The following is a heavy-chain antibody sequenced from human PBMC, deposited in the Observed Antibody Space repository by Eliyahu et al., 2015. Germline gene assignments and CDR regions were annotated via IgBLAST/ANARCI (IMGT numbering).Heavy chain of an antibody. D-gene: IGHD3-10*01. CDR1: GYSFTTFY. CDR2: INPSGGRT. V-gene: IGHV1-46*01. Sequence: QVQLVQSGAEVKKPGASVKVSCKASGYSFTTFYMHWVRQGPWQGFEWVGTINPSGGRTDYAQKFQGRVTMTRDTSTSSVYMELSSLRSEDTAVYYCAREIRDGTNWFDPWGQGTLVTVSS. J-gene: IGHJ5*02. CDR3: AREIRDGTNWFDP.